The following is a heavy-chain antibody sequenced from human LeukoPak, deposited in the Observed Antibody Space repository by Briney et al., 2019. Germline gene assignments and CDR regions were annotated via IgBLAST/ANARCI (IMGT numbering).Heavy chain of an antibody. J-gene: IGHJ4*02. V-gene: IGHV3-23*01. CDR1: GFTFSSYA. D-gene: IGHD2-15*01. Sequence: GGSLRLSCAASGFTFSSYAMSWVRQAPGKGLEWVSAISGSGGSTYYADSVKGRFTISRDNSKNTLYLQMNSLRTEDTAVYYCAKDRLYCSGGSCYSFDYWGQGTLVTVSS. CDR2: ISGSGGST. CDR3: AKDRLYCSGGSCYSFDY.